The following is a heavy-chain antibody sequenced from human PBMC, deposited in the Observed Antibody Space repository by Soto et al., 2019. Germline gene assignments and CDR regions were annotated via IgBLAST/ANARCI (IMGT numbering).Heavy chain of an antibody. CDR1: GGSFSGYY. V-gene: IGHV4-34*01. CDR2: INHSGST. J-gene: IGHJ6*03. CDR3: ARVHVLRLLEWLFSPDYYYYMDV. Sequence: SDTLSLTCAVYGGSFSGYYWSWIRQPPGKGLEWIGEINHSGSTNYNPSLKSRVTISVDTSKNQFSLKLSSVTAADTAVYYCARVHVLRLLEWLFSPDYYYYMDVWGKGTTVT. D-gene: IGHD3-3*01.